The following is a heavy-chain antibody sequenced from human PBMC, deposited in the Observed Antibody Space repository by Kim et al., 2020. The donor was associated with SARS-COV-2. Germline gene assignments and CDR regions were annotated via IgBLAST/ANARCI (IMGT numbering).Heavy chain of an antibody. J-gene: IGHJ6*02. CDR1: GFTFGDYA. Sequence: GGSLRLSCTASGFTFGDYAMSWFRQAPGKGLEWVGFIRSKAYGGTTEYAASVKGRFTISRDDSKSIAYLQMNSLKTEDTAVYYCTRDHYLDWSPNYYYGMDVWGQGTTVTVSS. CDR2: IRSKAYGGTT. V-gene: IGHV3-49*03. D-gene: IGHD3-9*01. CDR3: TRDHYLDWSPNYYYGMDV.